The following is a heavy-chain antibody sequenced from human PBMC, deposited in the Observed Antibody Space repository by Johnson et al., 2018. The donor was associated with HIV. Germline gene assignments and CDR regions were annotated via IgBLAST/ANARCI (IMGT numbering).Heavy chain of an antibody. J-gene: IGHJ3*02. CDR2: ISYDGSKR. Sequence: QVQLVESGGGVVQPGRSLRLSCAASRFTFSSYAMHWVRQAPGKGLEWVAVISYDGSKRYYADSVKGRFTISRDNAKKSLYLQMNRLRAEDTAVYYCARDSTPWGGDYVGYGFDIWGQGTMVTVSS. CDR3: ARDSTPWGGDYVGYGFDI. D-gene: IGHD4-17*01. V-gene: IGHV3-30*07. CDR1: RFTFSSYA.